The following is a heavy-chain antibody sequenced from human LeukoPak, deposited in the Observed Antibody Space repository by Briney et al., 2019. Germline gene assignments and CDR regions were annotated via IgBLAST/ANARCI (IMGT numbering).Heavy chain of an antibody. V-gene: IGHV3-49*04. CDR3: ARGPIYLWLYNGMDV. CDR2: IRSKAYGGTT. J-gene: IGHJ6*02. Sequence: PGRSLRLSCTGSGFTFGDHAMSWVRQVPGKGLEWVGFIRSKAYGGTTEYAASVKGRFSISREDSKSIAYLQMSSLKIEDTAVYYCARGPIYLWLYNGMDVWGQGTTVTVSS. D-gene: IGHD3-16*01. CDR1: GFTFGDHA.